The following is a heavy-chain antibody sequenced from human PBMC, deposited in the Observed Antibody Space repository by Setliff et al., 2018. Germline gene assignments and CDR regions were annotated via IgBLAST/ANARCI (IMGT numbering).Heavy chain of an antibody. CDR3: ARDGGGDSDAFDI. CDR1: GYTFTGYY. V-gene: IGHV1-2*06. CDR2: INPSSGAT. J-gene: IGHJ3*02. Sequence: ASVKLSCKTSGYTFTGYYMYWVRQAPGQGLEWMGRINPSSGATIYAQKFQGRVTMTSDTSISTAYMELGRLRSDDTAVYFCARDGGGDSDAFDIWGQGTMVTVSS. D-gene: IGHD3-16*01.